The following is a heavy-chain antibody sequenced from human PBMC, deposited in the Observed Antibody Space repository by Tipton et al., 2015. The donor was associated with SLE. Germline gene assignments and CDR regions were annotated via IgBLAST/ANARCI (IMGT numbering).Heavy chain of an antibody. CDR3: ARHGRSGWSGYFDY. CDR1: GGSISSFY. D-gene: IGHD6-19*01. J-gene: IGHJ4*02. CDR2: IYHTGST. Sequence: TLSLTCTVSGGSISSFYWSWIRQPPGEGLEWIGHIYHTGSTNYNPSLKSRVTISVDTSKNQFSLKLSSVTAADTAVYYCARHGRSGWSGYFDYWGQGILATVSS. V-gene: IGHV4-59*08.